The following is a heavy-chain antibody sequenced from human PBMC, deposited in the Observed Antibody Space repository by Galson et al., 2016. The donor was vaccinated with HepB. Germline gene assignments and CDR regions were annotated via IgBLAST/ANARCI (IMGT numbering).Heavy chain of an antibody. J-gene: IGHJ5*02. CDR1: GYSFTTYW. CDR3: ARHVTHHDYDWGELHWFDP. V-gene: IGHV5-10-1*01. Sequence: QSGAEVKKPGESLTISCKDSGYSFTTYWISWVRQMPGKGLEWVGRIHPSDSYTTYNPAFQGHVTMSADKSISTAYLQWNSLKASDTAIYYCARHVTHHDYDWGELHWFDPWGQGTLVTVSS. D-gene: IGHD3-16*01. CDR2: IHPSDSYT.